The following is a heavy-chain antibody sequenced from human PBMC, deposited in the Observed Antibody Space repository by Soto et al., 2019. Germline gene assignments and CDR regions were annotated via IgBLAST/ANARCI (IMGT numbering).Heavy chain of an antibody. V-gene: IGHV4-31*03. Sequence: LSLTCTVSGGSISSGGYYWSWIRQHPGKGLEWIGYIYYSGSTYYNPSLKSRVTISVDTSKNQFSLKLSSVTAADTAVYYCARNLMGYSSGGYYYYYGMDVWGQGTTVTVSS. J-gene: IGHJ6*02. CDR2: IYYSGST. CDR1: GGSISSGGYY. D-gene: IGHD1-1*01. CDR3: ARNLMGYSSGGYYYYYGMDV.